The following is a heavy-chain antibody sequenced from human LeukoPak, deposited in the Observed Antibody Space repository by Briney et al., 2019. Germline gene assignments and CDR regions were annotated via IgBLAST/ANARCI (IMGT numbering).Heavy chain of an antibody. Sequence: PSQTLSLTCTVSGGSISSGGYYWSWIRQHPGKGLEWIGYIYYSGSTYYNPSLKSRVTISVDTSKNQFSLKLSSVTAADTAVYYCARDTPEVDCNPGSTSCYPNWYFDLWGRGTLVTVSS. D-gene: IGHD2-2*01. CDR1: GGSISSGGYY. CDR2: IYYSGST. J-gene: IGHJ2*01. V-gene: IGHV4-31*03. CDR3: ARDTPEVDCNPGSTSCYPNWYFDL.